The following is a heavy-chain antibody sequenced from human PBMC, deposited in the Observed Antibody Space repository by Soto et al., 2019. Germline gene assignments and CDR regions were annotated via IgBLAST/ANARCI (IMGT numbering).Heavy chain of an antibody. CDR1: GFTFISYS. CDR3: ARDQPGYSYGYGLGY. D-gene: IGHD5-18*01. CDR2: ISSSSSYI. V-gene: IGHV3-21*01. J-gene: IGHJ4*02. Sequence: EVQLVESGGGLVKPGGSLRISYAAFGFTFISYSMNWVRQAPGKGLEWVSSISSSSSYIYYADSVKGRFTISRDNAKNSLYLQMNSLRAEDTAVYYCARDQPGYSYGYGLGYWGQGTLVTVSS.